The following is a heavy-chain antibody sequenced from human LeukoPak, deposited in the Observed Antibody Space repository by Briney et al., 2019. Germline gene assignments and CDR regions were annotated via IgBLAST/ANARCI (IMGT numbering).Heavy chain of an antibody. CDR1: GFTFDDYA. J-gene: IGHJ4*02. V-gene: IGHV3-9*01. CDR2: ISWNSGSI. Sequence: GRSLRLSCAASGFTFDDYAMHWVRQAPGRGLEWVSGISWNSGSIGYADSVKGRFTISRDNAKNSLYLQMNSLRAEDTALYYYAKDSLRYCSSTSCYQFDYWGQGTLVTVSS. D-gene: IGHD2-2*01. CDR3: AKDSLRYCSSTSCYQFDY.